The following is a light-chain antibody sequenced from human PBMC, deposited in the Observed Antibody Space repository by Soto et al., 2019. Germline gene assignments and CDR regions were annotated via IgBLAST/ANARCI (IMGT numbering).Light chain of an antibody. CDR3: LQHNSYPIT. J-gene: IGKJ4*01. CDR2: GAS. V-gene: IGKV1-17*01. CDR1: PGIRDG. Sequence: DIQMTQSPSSLSASVGDRVTITCRASPGIRDGLGWYRQTPGKAPKRLIYGASNLQSGVPSRFSGSGYGTEFTLTISSLQPEDFATYYCLQHNSYPITFGGGTKVDSK.